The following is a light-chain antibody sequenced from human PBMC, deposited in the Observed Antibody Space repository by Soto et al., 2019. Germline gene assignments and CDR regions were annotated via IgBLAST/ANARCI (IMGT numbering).Light chain of an antibody. CDR2: GAS. V-gene: IGKV3-20*01. J-gene: IGKJ1*01. Sequence: EIVLTQSPATLSLSPGERATLSCRASQSVSSNLAWYQQKPGQAPRLLIYGASTRATGIPARFSGSGSGTDFTFTISRLEPEDSAVYYCQQYVTSPRTFGQGTKVDIK. CDR1: QSVSSN. CDR3: QQYVTSPRT.